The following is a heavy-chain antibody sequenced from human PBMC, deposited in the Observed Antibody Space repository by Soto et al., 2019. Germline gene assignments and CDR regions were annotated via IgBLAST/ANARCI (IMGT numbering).Heavy chain of an antibody. Sequence: GGSLRLSCAASGFTFSSYWMSWVRQAPGKGLEWVANIKQDGSEKYYVDSVKGRFTISRDNAKNSLYLQMNSLRAEDTAVYYCAREGYCSGGSCYSLFDYWGQGTLVTVSS. V-gene: IGHV3-7*03. J-gene: IGHJ4*02. D-gene: IGHD2-15*01. CDR1: GFTFSSYW. CDR3: AREGYCSGGSCYSLFDY. CDR2: IKQDGSEK.